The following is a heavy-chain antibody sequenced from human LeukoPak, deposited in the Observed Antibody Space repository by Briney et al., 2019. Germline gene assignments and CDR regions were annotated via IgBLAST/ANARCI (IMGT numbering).Heavy chain of an antibody. CDR3: AKYPSGREGGFDY. CDR2: ISGSGIST. V-gene: IGHV3-23*01. CDR1: GFTFSSYV. Sequence: GGSLRLSCAASGFTFSSYVMNWVRQAPAKGLEWVSTISGSGISTYYGDSVKGRFTISRDNSKNTLYLQMNSLRAEDTAIYYCAKYPSGREGGFDYWGQGTLVTVSS. J-gene: IGHJ4*02. D-gene: IGHD3-16*01.